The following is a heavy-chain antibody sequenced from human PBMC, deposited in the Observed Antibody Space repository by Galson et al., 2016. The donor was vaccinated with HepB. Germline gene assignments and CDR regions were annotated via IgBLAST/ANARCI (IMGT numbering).Heavy chain of an antibody. V-gene: IGHV1-3*04. Sequence: SVKVSCKASGYSFSIYGIHWVRQAPGQSFEWMGWINTGNGNTRYSQKLQDRVTITRATSATTAYMELSSLRSEDTAVYYCARLGNTNRYYTGMDVWGKGTTVTVSS. J-gene: IGHJ6*04. CDR1: GYSFSIYG. CDR3: ARLGNTNRYYTGMDV. CDR2: INTGNGNT. D-gene: IGHD3-16*01.